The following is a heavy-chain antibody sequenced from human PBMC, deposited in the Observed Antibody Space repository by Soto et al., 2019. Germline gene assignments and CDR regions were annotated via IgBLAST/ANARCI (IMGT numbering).Heavy chain of an antibody. J-gene: IGHJ4*02. V-gene: IGHV3-23*01. D-gene: IGHD1-26*01. CDR1: GFTFSNYA. CDR2: LSGDGDYT. CDR3: AKGFYNSGSYGY. Sequence: GGSLRLSCAASGFTFSNYAMSWVRQAPGKGLEWVSGLSGDGDYTNYADSVKGRFTISRDNSKKTLYLQMNSLRVEDTAVYYCAKGFYNSGSYGYWGQGTLVTVSS.